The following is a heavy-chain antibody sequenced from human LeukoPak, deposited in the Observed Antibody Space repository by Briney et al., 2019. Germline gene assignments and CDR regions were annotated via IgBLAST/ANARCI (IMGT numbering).Heavy chain of an antibody. CDR2: ISGSGGST. V-gene: IGHV3-23*01. CDR1: GFTFANYA. J-gene: IGHJ4*02. Sequence: GGSLRLSCAASGFTFANYAMSWVRQGPGKGLEWVSTISGSGGSTYYADSVKGRFTISRDNSKNTLFLQMNSLRADDTAAYFCAKDQKSIAATGYDYWGQGTLVTVSS. CDR3: AKDQKSIAATGYDY. D-gene: IGHD6-13*01.